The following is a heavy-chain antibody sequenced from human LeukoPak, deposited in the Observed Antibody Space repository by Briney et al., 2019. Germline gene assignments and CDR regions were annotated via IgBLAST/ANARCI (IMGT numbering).Heavy chain of an antibody. CDR3: ARGAFYQLLGEYFQH. Sequence: PGGSLRLSRAASGFTFSSYAMHWVRQAPGKGPQYVSAISSDGGSTYYADSVKGRFTISRDNSKNTLYLQMGSLRAEDMAVYYCARGAFYQLLGEYFQHWGQGTLVTVSS. V-gene: IGHV3-64*02. CDR1: GFTFSSYA. D-gene: IGHD2-2*01. CDR2: ISSDGGST. J-gene: IGHJ1*01.